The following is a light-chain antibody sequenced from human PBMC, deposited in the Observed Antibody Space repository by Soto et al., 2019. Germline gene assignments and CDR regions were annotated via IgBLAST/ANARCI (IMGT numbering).Light chain of an antibody. CDR1: SGHSSYI. Sequence: QLVLTQSSSASASLGSSVKLTCTLSSGHSSYIIAWHQQQPGKAPRYLMKLAGSGSYKKGSGVPDRFSGSSSGADRYLTISNLQFEDEADYYCETWDSNTHVFGGGTKLTVL. V-gene: IGLV4-60*02. J-gene: IGLJ3*02. CDR2: LAGSGSY. CDR3: ETWDSNTHV.